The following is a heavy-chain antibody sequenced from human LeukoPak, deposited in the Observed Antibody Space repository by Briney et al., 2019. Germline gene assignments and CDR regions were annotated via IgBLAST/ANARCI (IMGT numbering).Heavy chain of an antibody. CDR3: AKFYYDFSTGYGYYFDY. CDR1: GFTFSSYA. D-gene: IGHD3-3*01. Sequence: GGSLRLSCAASGFTFSSYAMSWVRQAPRKGLEWVSAISGSGGSIYYADSVKGRFTISRDNSKNTVYLQMSSLRIEDTAVYYCAKFYYDFSTGYGYYFDYWGPGTLVTVSS. CDR2: ISGSGGSI. J-gene: IGHJ4*02. V-gene: IGHV3-23*01.